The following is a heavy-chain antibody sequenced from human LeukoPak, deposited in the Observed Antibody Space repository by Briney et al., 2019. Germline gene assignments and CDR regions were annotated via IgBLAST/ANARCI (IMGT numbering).Heavy chain of an antibody. CDR3: ASVRTLTGYSY. Sequence: SETLSLACTVSGGSISSYYWSWIRQPPGKGLEWIGYIYYSGSTNYNPSLKSRVTISVDTSKNQFSLKLSSVTSADTAVYYCASVRTLTGYSYWGQGTLVTVSS. CDR1: GGSISSYY. D-gene: IGHD3-9*01. CDR2: IYYSGST. V-gene: IGHV4-59*01. J-gene: IGHJ4*02.